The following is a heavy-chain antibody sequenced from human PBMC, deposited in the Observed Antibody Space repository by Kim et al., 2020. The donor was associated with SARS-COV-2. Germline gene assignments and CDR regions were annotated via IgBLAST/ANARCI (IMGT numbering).Heavy chain of an antibody. V-gene: IGHV3-7*01. D-gene: IGHD2-21*02. Sequence: DSGKGRFTISRDNAKNSLYLQMNSLRAEDTAVYYCAREARHIVVVTYFDYWGQGTLVTVSS. CDR3: AREARHIVVVTYFDY. J-gene: IGHJ4*02.